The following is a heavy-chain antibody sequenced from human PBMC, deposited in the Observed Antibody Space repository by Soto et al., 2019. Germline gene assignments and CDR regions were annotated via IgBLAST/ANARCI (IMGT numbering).Heavy chain of an antibody. CDR1: GGSFSGYY. Sequence: SETLSLTCAVYGGSFSGYYWSWIRQPPGKGLEWIGEINHSGSTNYNPSLKSRVTISVDTSKNQFSLKLSSVTAADTAVYYCARDHVDTAMVLYYRMDVWGQGTTVIVSS. CDR3: ARDHVDTAMVLYYRMDV. D-gene: IGHD5-18*01. J-gene: IGHJ6*02. CDR2: INHSGST. V-gene: IGHV4-34*01.